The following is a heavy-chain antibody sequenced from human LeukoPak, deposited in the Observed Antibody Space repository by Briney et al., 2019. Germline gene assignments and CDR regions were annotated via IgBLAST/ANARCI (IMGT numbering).Heavy chain of an antibody. CDR1: GFTFSSYW. Sequence: GGSLRLSCAASGFTFSSYWMNWLRQAPGKGLEWVANIKQDGSEKNYVASVKGRFTISRDNAKNSLFLQMNSLRAEDSAVYYCARSDGWCPDYSGQGTLVTVSS. CDR2: IKQDGSEK. V-gene: IGHV3-7*01. J-gene: IGHJ4*02. CDR3: ARSDGWCPDY. D-gene: IGHD6-19*01.